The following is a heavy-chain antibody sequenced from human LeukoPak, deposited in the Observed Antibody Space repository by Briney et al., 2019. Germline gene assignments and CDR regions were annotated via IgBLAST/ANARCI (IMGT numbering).Heavy chain of an antibody. CDR1: GGSISSYY. J-gene: IGHJ6*02. CDR3: ARDRMLAGDYYYYGMDV. V-gene: IGHV4-59*01. D-gene: IGHD5-12*01. Sequence: SETLSLTCTVAGGSISSYYWSWIRQPPGKGLEWLGYIYYSGSTNYNPSLKSRVTISVDKSKNQFSLKLSSVTATDTAVYYCARDRMLAGDYYYYGMDVWGQGTTVTVSS. CDR2: IYYSGST.